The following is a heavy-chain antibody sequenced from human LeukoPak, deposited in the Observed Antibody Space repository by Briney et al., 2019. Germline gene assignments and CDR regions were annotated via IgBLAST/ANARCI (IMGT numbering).Heavy chain of an antibody. V-gene: IGHV3-23*01. CDR1: GFTFSSYA. D-gene: IGHD3-3*01. CDR2: ISGSGGST. CDR3: AKVGGVVTNLYYFDY. J-gene: IGHJ4*02. Sequence: GGSLRLSCAASGFTFSSYAMSWVRQAPGKGLEWVSAISGSGGSTYYADSVKGRFTISRDNSKNTLYPQMNSLRAEDTAVYYCAKVGGVVTNLYYFDYWGQGTLVTVSS.